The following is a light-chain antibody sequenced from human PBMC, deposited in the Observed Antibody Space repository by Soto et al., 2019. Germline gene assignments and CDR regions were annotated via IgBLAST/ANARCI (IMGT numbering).Light chain of an antibody. CDR1: SSDVGGYNY. J-gene: IGLJ2*01. CDR3: SSYTSSSRVV. CDR2: EVS. V-gene: IGLV2-14*01. Sequence: QSALTQPASVSGSPGQSITISCTGTSSDVGGYNYVSWYQQHPGKAPKLMIYEVSNRPSGVSNRFSGSKSGNTASLTISRLQAEDEADYYCSSYTSSSRVVFGGGTKLTVL.